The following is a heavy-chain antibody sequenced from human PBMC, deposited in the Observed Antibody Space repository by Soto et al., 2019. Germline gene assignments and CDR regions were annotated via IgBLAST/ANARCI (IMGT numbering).Heavy chain of an antibody. D-gene: IGHD6-19*01. V-gene: IGHV3-33*01. CDR2: IWYDGSNK. CDR3: VRDFEAAVAGPF. J-gene: IGHJ4*02. Sequence: PGGSLRLSCAASGFTFSSYGMHWVRQAPGKGLEWVAVIWYDGSNKDYADSVKGRFSISRDNSKKTLYLQMNSLRAEDTAVYYCVRDFEAAVAGPFWGQGTLVTVSS. CDR1: GFTFSSYG.